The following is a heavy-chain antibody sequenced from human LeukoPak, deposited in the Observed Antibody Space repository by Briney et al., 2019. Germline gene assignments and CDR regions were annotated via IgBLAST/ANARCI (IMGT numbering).Heavy chain of an antibody. CDR2: VYTSGSP. CDR1: SGSINSYY. V-gene: IGHV4-4*07. J-gene: IGHJ3*02. D-gene: IGHD3-10*01. CDR3: ARWEVRLNAFEM. Sequence: SETLSLTCTVSSGSINSYYWTWIRQPAGKGLEWLGRVYTSGSPNYNPSLKSRVTTSVDTSKNQFSLSLSSVTAADTAVYYCARWEVRLNAFEMWGQGTMVTVSS.